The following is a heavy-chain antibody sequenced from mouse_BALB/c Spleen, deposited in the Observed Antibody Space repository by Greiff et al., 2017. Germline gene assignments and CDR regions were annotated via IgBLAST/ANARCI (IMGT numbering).Heavy chain of an antibody. V-gene: IGHV2-9*02. CDR2: IWAGGST. D-gene: IGHD2-3*01. CDR3: VRDDYDGYSLAD. CDR1: GFSLTSYG. J-gene: IGHJ3*01. Sequence: QVPLKESGPGLVAPSQSLSITCTVSGFSLTSYGVHWVRQPPGKGLEWLGVIWAGGSTNYYSALMSRLSISKDNSKSHVFLKMNSLQTDDTAIYYCVRDDYDGYSLADWGQGTLVTVSA.